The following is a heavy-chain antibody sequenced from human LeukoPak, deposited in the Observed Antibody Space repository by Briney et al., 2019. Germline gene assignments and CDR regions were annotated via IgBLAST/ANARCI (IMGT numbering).Heavy chain of an antibody. D-gene: IGHD2/OR15-2a*01. CDR2: INCDGSTT. Sequence: GGSLRLSCAASGFTFSTYWMHWVRQAPGTGLVWVSRINCDGSTTIYADSVKGRFTISRDNAKSTLYLQVNSLRVEDAAVYYCARVVLSGAHQIDLWGQGTLVTVSS. V-gene: IGHV3-74*01. CDR1: GFTFSTYW. CDR3: ARVVLSGAHQIDL. J-gene: IGHJ5*02.